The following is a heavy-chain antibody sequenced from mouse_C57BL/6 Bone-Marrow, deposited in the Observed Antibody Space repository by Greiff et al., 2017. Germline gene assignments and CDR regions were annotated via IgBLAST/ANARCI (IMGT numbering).Heavy chain of an antibody. J-gene: IGHJ2*01. Sequence: QVQLQQSGAELARPGASVKLSCKASGYTFTSYGISWVKQRTGQGLEWIGEIYPRSGNTYYNEKFKGKATLTADKSSSTAYMELRSLTSEDSAVYFCAREVPLYYDYDGDYWGQGTTLTVSS. CDR3: AREVPLYYDYDGDY. V-gene: IGHV1-81*01. D-gene: IGHD2-4*01. CDR2: IYPRSGNT. CDR1: GYTFTSYG.